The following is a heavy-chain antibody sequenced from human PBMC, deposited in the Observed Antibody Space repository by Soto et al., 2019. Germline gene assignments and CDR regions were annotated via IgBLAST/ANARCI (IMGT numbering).Heavy chain of an antibody. CDR1: GFTFSSYW. CDR3: ARGVAHLSPGSVAGNTWFDP. D-gene: IGHD6-19*01. Sequence: GGCLRLSCAASGFTFSSYWMHWVRQAQGKGLVWVSRINSDGSSTSYADSVKGRVTISRDNAKNTLYLQINSLRADDTAVYYCARGVAHLSPGSVAGNTWFDPWGQGTLVTVSS. J-gene: IGHJ5*02. V-gene: IGHV3-74*01. CDR2: INSDGSST.